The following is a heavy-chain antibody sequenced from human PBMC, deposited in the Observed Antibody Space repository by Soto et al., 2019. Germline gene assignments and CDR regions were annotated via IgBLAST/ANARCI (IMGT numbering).Heavy chain of an antibody. CDR3: AGDKSGSHAIDF. V-gene: IGHV3-48*04. J-gene: IGHJ4*02. Sequence: EVQLVESGGGLVQSGGSLRLTCAASGFTFNKYTMNWVRQAPGKGLEWLSYISGGGGTMFYADSVKGRVTISRDNAKNSLYLQMDSLGAEARAVYYCAGDKSGSHAIDFWGQGTLVTVSS. D-gene: IGHD1-26*01. CDR2: ISGGGGTM. CDR1: GFTFNKYT.